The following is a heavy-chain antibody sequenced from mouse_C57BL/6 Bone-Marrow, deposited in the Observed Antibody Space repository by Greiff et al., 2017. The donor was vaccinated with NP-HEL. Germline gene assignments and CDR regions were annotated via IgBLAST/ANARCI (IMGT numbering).Heavy chain of an antibody. V-gene: IGHV1-19*01. Sequence: VHVKQSGPVLVKPGASVKMSCKASGYTFTDYYMNWVKQSPGKSLEWIGVINPYNGGTSYNQKFKGKATLTVDKSSSTAYMELNSLTSEDSAVYYCECNLFAYWGQGTLVTVSA. CDR1: GYTFTDYY. J-gene: IGHJ3*01. CDR3: ECNLFAY. D-gene: IGHD2-1*01. CDR2: INPYNGGT.